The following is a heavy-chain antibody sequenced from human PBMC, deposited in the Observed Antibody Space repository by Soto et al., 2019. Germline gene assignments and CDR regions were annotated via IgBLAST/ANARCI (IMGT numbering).Heavy chain of an antibody. V-gene: IGHV1-18*01. Sequence: QVHLVQSGAEVKKPGASVKVSCKCSGYTFTSYGITWVRQAPGQGLEWMGWISAHNGNTDYAQKLQARVTVTRDTSTSTAYMERRSLRSADTAVYYCARGRYGDYWGQGALVTVSS. D-gene: IGHD1-1*01. J-gene: IGHJ4*02. CDR1: GYTFTSYG. CDR2: ISAHNGNT. CDR3: ARGRYGDY.